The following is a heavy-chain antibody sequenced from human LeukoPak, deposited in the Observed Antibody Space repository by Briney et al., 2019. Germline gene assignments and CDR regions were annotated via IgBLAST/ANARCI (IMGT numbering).Heavy chain of an antibody. CDR2: ISPSGDIT. CDR3: AKDDAWLRFGE. D-gene: IGHD3-10*01. CDR1: GFIFSSYE. V-gene: IGHV3-23*01. Sequence: GGSLRLPCAASGFIFSSYEMHWVRQAPGKGLEWVSGISPSGDITYYADSVKGRFTISRDNSKNTPYLEVISLTAEDTAVYYCAKDDAWLRFGEWSQGTLVTVSS. J-gene: IGHJ4*02.